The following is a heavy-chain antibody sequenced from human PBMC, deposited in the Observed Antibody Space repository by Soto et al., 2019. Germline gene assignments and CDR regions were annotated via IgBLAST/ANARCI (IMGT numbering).Heavy chain of an antibody. J-gene: IGHJ3*01. V-gene: IGHV3-64*01. CDR1: GFTFSSYD. Sequence: EVQLVESGGDLVQPGGSLRLSCAASGFTFSSYDLHWVRQAPGKGLEYVSGTRHRGGSTYYANSVKGRFTISRDNSKNTLYLQMCSLRPEDMAVYYCARDPFVHDAFDLWGQGTMVTVSS. CDR2: TRHRGGST. CDR3: ARDPFVHDAFDL.